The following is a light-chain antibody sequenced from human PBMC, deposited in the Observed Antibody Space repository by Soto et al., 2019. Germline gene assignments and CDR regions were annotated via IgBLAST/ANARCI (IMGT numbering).Light chain of an antibody. CDR3: SSHTSSSTVV. CDR2: EVI. V-gene: IGLV2-14*01. Sequence: QSVLTQPASVSGSPGQSITISCTGTSSDVGGYNYVSWYQQHPGKAPKLMIYEVINRPSGVSNRFSGSKSGNTASLTISGLQAEDEADYYCSSHTSSSTVVFGGGTKVTVL. CDR1: SSDVGGYNY. J-gene: IGLJ2*01.